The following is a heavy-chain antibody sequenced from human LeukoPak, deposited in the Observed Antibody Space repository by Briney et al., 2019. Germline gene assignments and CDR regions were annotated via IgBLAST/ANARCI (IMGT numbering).Heavy chain of an antibody. D-gene: IGHD6-19*01. CDR2: ISYDGSNK. CDR1: GFTFSSYG. Sequence: PGGSLRLSCAASGFTFSSYGMHWVRQAPGKRVEWVAVISYDGSNKYYADSVKGRFTISRDNSKNTLYLQMNSLRAEDTAVYYCAKDRRSKAVAGFYIDYWGQGTLVTVSS. CDR3: AKDRRSKAVAGFYIDY. J-gene: IGHJ4*02. V-gene: IGHV3-30*18.